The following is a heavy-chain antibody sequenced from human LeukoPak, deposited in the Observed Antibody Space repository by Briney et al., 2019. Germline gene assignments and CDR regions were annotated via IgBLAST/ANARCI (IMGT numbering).Heavy chain of an antibody. D-gene: IGHD3-22*01. Sequence: GGSLRLSCAASGFTFSSYEMNWVRQAPGKGLEWVSYISSSGSTIYYADSVKGRFTISRDNAKNTLYLQMNSLRAEDTAVYYCAREGYYDSSGYPEYWGQGTLVTVSS. CDR1: GFTFSSYE. CDR2: ISSSGSTI. CDR3: AREGYYDSSGYPEY. V-gene: IGHV3-48*03. J-gene: IGHJ4*02.